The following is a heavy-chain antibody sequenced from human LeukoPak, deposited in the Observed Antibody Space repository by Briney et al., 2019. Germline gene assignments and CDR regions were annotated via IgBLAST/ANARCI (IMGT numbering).Heavy chain of an antibody. V-gene: IGHV4-39*07. CDR3: ARGVGFMGPDAFDI. CDR1: GGSISSYY. J-gene: IGHJ3*02. Sequence: ASETLSLTCTVSGGSISSYYWGWIRQPPGKGLEWIGSIYYSGSTYYNPSLKSRVTISVDTSKNQFSLKLSSVTAADTAVYYCARGVGFMGPDAFDIWGQGTMVTVSS. CDR2: IYYSGST. D-gene: IGHD1-26*01.